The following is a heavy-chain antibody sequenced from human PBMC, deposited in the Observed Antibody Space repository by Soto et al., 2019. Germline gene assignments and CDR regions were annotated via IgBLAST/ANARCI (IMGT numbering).Heavy chain of an antibody. CDR3: AKDRGGLLWFGELFERGNYYYGMDV. V-gene: IGHV3-30*18. CDR1: GFTFSSYG. Sequence: QVQLVESGGGVVQPGRSLRLSCAASGFTFSSYGMHWVRQAPGKGLEWVAVISYDGSNKYYADSVKGRFTISRDNSKNTLYXPMASXXAEDTAVYYCAKDRGGLLWFGELFERGNYYYGMDVWGQGTTVTVSS. CDR2: ISYDGSNK. D-gene: IGHD3-10*01. J-gene: IGHJ6*02.